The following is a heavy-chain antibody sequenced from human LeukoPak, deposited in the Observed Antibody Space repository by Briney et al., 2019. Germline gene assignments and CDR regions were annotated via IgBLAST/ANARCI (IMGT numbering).Heavy chain of an antibody. J-gene: IGHJ4*02. D-gene: IGHD3-22*01. CDR2: ISSSSSYI. Sequence: PGGSLRLSCAASGFTFSSYSMNWVRRAPGKGLEWVSSISSSSSYIYYADSVKGRFTISRDNAKNSLYLQMNSLRAEDTAVYYCARDVGGYYYVFDYWGQGTLVTVSS. CDR1: GFTFSSYS. CDR3: ARDVGGYYYVFDY. V-gene: IGHV3-21*01.